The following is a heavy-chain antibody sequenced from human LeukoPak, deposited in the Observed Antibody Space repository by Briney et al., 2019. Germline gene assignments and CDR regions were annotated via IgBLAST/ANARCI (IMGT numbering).Heavy chain of an antibody. CDR2: IYTSGST. CDR1: GGSISSGSYY. D-gene: IGHD3-22*01. J-gene: IGHJ4*02. V-gene: IGHV4-61*02. Sequence: SETLSLTCTVSGGSISSGSYYWSWIRQPAGKGLEWIERIYTSGSTNYNPSLKSRVTISVDTSKNQFSLKLSSVTAADTAVYYCARGGYSADYWGQETLVTVSS. CDR3: ARGGYSADY.